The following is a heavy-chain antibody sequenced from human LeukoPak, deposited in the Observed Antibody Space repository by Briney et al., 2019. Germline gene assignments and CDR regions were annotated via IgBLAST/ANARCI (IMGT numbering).Heavy chain of an antibody. CDR3: TTAARDSSSWIDY. CDR1: GFTFGDYG. D-gene: IGHD6-13*01. J-gene: IGHJ4*02. V-gene: IGHV3-49*04. CDR2: IRSKAYGGTA. Sequence: GGSLRLSCTASGFTFGDYGMSWVRQAPGKGLEWVGFIRSKAYGGTAEYAASVKGRFIISRDDSKSIAYLQMNSLKTEDTAVYYCTTAARDSSSWIDYWGQGTLVTVSS.